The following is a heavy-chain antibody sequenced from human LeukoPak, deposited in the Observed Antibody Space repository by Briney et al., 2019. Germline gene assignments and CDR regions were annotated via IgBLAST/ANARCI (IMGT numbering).Heavy chain of an antibody. CDR3: ASTSGANWNYPYYFDY. J-gene: IGHJ4*02. CDR2: INHSGST. Sequence: SETLSLTCAVYGGSFSGYYWSWIRQPPGKGLEWIGEINHSGSTNYNPSLKSRVTISVDTSKNQFSLKLSSVTAADMAVYYCASTSGANWNYPYYFDYWGQGTLVTVSS. CDR1: GGSFSGYY. D-gene: IGHD1-7*01. V-gene: IGHV4-34*01.